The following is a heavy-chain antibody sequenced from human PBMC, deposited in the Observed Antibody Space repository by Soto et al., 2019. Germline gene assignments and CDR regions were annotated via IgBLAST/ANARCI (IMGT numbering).Heavy chain of an antibody. CDR3: ASLRDSRASGTYYYYGMDA. J-gene: IGHJ6*02. V-gene: IGHV5-10-1*01. Sequence: GESLKISCKGSGYSFTSYWISWVRQMPGKGLEWMGRIDPSDSYTNYSPSFQGHVTISADKSIITAYLQWSSLKASDTAMYYCASLRDSRASGTYYYYGMDAWGQGTTVTVSS. D-gene: IGHD6-6*01. CDR1: GYSFTSYW. CDR2: IDPSDSYT.